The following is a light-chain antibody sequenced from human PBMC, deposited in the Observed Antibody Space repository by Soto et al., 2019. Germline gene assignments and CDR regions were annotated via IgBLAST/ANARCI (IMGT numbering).Light chain of an antibody. V-gene: IGKV1-5*01. Sequence: DIQMTQSPSTLSASVGDRVTITCRASQSISSWLAWYQQKPGKAPKLLIYDASSLESGVPSRFSGSGSGTEFTLTISSLHPDDFAIYYCQQYNSYPYTFGQGTKLEIK. CDR1: QSISSW. J-gene: IGKJ2*01. CDR2: DAS. CDR3: QQYNSYPYT.